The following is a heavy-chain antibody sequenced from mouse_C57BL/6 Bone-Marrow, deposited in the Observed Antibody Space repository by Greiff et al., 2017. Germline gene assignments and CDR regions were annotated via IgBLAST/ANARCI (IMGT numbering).Heavy chain of an antibody. Sequence: QVQLQQSGAELVKPGASVKMSCKASGYTFTSYWITWVKQRPGQGLEWIGDIYPGSGSTNYNEKFKSKATLTVDTSSSTAYMQLSSLTSEDSAVYYGARVCYGSSYEFAYWGQGTLVTVSA. CDR1: GYTFTSYW. J-gene: IGHJ3*01. CDR3: ARVCYGSSYEFAY. CDR2: IYPGSGST. D-gene: IGHD1-1*01. V-gene: IGHV1-55*01.